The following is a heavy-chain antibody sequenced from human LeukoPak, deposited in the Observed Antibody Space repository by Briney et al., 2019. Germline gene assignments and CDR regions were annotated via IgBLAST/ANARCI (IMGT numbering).Heavy chain of an antibody. Sequence: GGSLRLPCAASGFTFSSYGMHWVRQAPGKGLEWVAFIRYDGSNKYYADSVKGRFTISRDNSKNTLYLQMNSLRAEDTAVYYCAKGVYSGYEILDYWGQGTLVTVSS. D-gene: IGHD5-12*01. CDR1: GFTFSSYG. CDR2: IRYDGSNK. V-gene: IGHV3-30*02. CDR3: AKGVYSGYEILDY. J-gene: IGHJ4*02.